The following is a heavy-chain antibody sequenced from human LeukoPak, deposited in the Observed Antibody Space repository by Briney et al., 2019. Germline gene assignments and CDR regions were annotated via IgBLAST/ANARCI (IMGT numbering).Heavy chain of an antibody. V-gene: IGHV5-51*01. Sequence: GESLKISCKGSGYSFTSYWIGWVRQMPGKGLEWMGIIYPGDSDTRYSPSFQGQVTISADKSISTAYLQWSSLKASDTAMYYCARVLTAAGVEDNWFDPWGQGTLVTVSS. D-gene: IGHD6-13*01. J-gene: IGHJ5*02. CDR3: ARVLTAAGVEDNWFDP. CDR2: IYPGDSDT. CDR1: GYSFTSYW.